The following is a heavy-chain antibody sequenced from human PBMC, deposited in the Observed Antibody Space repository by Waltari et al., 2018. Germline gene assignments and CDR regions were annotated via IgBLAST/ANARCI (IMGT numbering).Heavy chain of an antibody. CDR1: GTTLTELS. CDR3: ATDPNGYVIL. D-gene: IGHD5-12*01. J-gene: IGHJ4*02. V-gene: IGHV1-24*01. Sequence: QVPRVQSGAEVKKPGAPVKVSCKVSGTTLTELSMPRVRQAPGKGLEWMGGFDPEDGETIYAQKFQGRVTMTEDTSTDTAYMELSSLRSEDTAVYYCATDPNGYVILWGQGTLVTVSS. CDR2: FDPEDGET.